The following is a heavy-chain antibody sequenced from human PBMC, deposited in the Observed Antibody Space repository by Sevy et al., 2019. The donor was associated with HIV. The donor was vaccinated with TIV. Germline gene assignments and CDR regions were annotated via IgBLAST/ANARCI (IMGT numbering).Heavy chain of an antibody. V-gene: IGHV3-23*01. D-gene: IGHD6-13*01. CDR2: MTGNGGST. Sequence: GGSLRLSCAAAGFTFSGYAMSWVRQGPGNGLEWISGMTGNGGSTYYADSVKGRFTISRDNSKNTLYLQMNSLRAEDTAVYYCAKWSHRYSSSWYGFDYLGQGALVTVSS. J-gene: IGHJ4*02. CDR3: AKWSHRYSSSWYGFDY. CDR1: GFTFSGYA.